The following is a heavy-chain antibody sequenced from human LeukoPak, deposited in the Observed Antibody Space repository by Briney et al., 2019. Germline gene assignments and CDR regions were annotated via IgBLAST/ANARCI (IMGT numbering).Heavy chain of an antibody. D-gene: IGHD2-15*01. J-gene: IGHJ4*02. CDR2: ISYDGSNK. CDR3: AAYCSGGSCPIDY. V-gene: IGHV3-30*03. Sequence: GGSLRLSCAVSGFTFSSYGLHWIRQAQRKGLDLVAVISYDGSNKYYADPVKSRLTISRDNSKNTLYLQMNSLRAEDTAVYYCAAYCSGGSCPIDYWGQGTLVTVSS. CDR1: GFTFSSYG.